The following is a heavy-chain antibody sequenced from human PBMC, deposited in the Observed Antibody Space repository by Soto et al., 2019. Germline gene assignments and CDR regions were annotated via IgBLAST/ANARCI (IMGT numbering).Heavy chain of an antibody. CDR1: GGTFSSYA. D-gene: IGHD3-10*01. CDR2: IIPIFGTA. V-gene: IGHV1-69*13. CDR3: ARSFHYYGSGSLGRFDY. Sequence: SVKVSCKASGGTFSSYAISWVRQAPGQGLEWVGGIIPIFGTANYAEKFQGRVTITADESTSTAYMELSRLRSEDTAVYYCARSFHYYGSGSLGRFDYWGQGTLVTVSS. J-gene: IGHJ4*02.